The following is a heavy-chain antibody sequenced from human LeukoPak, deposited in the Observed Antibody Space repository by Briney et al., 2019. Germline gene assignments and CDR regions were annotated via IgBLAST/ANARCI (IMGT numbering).Heavy chain of an antibody. Sequence: NPSETLSLTCTVSGGSISSYYWSWLRQPPGKGLEWIGYIYYSGTNGTTHYNPSLESRVTISVDTSKSQCSLRLTSATAADTAVYYCARGSPRAQYWGQGTLVTVSS. CDR2: IYYSGTNGTT. V-gene: IGHV4-59*01. J-gene: IGHJ4*02. CDR3: ARGSPRAQY. CDR1: GGSISSYY.